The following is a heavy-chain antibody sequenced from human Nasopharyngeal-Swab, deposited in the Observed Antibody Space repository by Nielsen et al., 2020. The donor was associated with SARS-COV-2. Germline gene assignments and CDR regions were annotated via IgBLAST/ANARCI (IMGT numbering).Heavy chain of an antibody. J-gene: IGHJ5*02. D-gene: IGHD2/OR15-2a*01. Sequence: WTRQPPGKGLEWVANIKQDGSEKYYVDSVKGRFTISRDNAKNSLYLQMNSLRAEDTAVYYCARQTSFGDWFDPWGQGTLVTVSS. CDR3: ARQTSFGDWFDP. V-gene: IGHV3-7*03. CDR2: IKQDGSEK.